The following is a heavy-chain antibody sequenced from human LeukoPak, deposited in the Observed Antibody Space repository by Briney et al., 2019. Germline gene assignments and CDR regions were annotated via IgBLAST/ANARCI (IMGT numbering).Heavy chain of an antibody. J-gene: IGHJ6*03. D-gene: IGHD6-19*01. CDR2: IYYSGST. CDR3: ARVDSSGWSSYYYYYMDV. CDR1: GGSISSSSYY. V-gene: IGHV4-39*07. Sequence: SETLSLTCTVSGGSISSSSYYWGWIRQPPGKGLEWIGSIYYSGSTYYNPSLKSRVTISVDTSKNQFSLKLSSVTAADTAVYYCARVDSSGWSSYYYYYMDVWGKGTTVTVSS.